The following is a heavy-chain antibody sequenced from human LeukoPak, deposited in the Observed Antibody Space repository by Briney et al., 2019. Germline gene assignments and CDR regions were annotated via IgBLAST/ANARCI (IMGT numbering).Heavy chain of an antibody. V-gene: IGHV1-18*01. CDR1: GYTFTSYG. D-gene: IGHD2-15*01. CDR2: ISAYNGNT. Sequence: GASVKVSCKASGYTFTSYGISWVRQAPGQGLEWMGWISAYNGNTNYAQKLQGRVTMTTDTSTSTAYMELRSLRSDDTAVYYCARDHPVVVAATPLGLWGQGTLVTVSS. CDR3: ARDHPVVVAATPLGL. J-gene: IGHJ4*02.